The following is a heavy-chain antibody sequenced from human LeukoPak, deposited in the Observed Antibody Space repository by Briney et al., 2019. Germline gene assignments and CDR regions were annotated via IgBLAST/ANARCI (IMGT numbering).Heavy chain of an antibody. CDR3: ASVGYHYYFDY. CDR1: GSTFSSYA. J-gene: IGHJ4*02. CDR2: ISAYNGNT. V-gene: IGHV1-18*01. Sequence: GASVKVSCKASGSTFSSYAVSWVRQAPGQGLEWMGWISAYNGNTNYAQKLQGRVTMTTDTSTSTAYMELRSLRSDDTAVYYCASVGYHYYFDYWGQGTLVTVSS. D-gene: IGHD5-12*01.